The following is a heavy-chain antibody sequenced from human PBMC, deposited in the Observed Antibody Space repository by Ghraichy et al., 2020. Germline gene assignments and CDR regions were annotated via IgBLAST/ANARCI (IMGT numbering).Heavy chain of an antibody. CDR2: ITGGGDNT. CDR1: GFTFSSYA. J-gene: IGHJ3*01. Sequence: GGSLRLSCAASGFTFSSYAMSWVRQAPGKGLEWVSVITGGGDNTYYADSVKGRFTISRDNSKNTLYLQMNSLRAEDTAVYYCVTRYYYDSSAYYTKLWGQGTMVTVSS. D-gene: IGHD3-22*01. CDR3: VTRYYYDSSAYYTKL. V-gene: IGHV3-23*01.